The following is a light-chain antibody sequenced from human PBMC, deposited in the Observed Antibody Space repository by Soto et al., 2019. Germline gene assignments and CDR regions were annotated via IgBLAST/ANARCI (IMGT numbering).Light chain of an antibody. CDR2: DVS. Sequence: ALTQPASVSGSPGQSITISCPGTSSDIGAYNYVSWYQQHPGKAPKLMIYDVSNRPSGLSNRFSGSKSGNTASLTISGLQAEDEADYYCSSYTSSATYVFGTGTKVTVL. CDR1: SSDIGAYNY. V-gene: IGLV2-14*01. J-gene: IGLJ1*01. CDR3: SSYTSSATYV.